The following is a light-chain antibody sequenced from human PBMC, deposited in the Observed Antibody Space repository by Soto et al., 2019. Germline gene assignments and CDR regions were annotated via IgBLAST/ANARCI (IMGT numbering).Light chain of an antibody. J-gene: IGLJ3*02. CDR2: EAY. CDR1: SSDVGGYNY. CDR3: SSYAGSANWV. V-gene: IGLV2-8*01. Sequence: QSALTQPPSPSGSPGQSVTLSCTGTSSDVGGYNYVSWYQQYPGKAPKLMLYEAYKRPSGVPDRFSGSKSGNTASLTVSGLQSEDEADYYCSSYAGSANWVFGGGTKLTVL.